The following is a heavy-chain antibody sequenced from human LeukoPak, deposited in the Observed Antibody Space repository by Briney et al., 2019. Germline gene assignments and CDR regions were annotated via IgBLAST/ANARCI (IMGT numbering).Heavy chain of an antibody. CDR1: GGSFSGYY. CDR3: ARVSGGTIFGVVIRGEVVRFDP. J-gene: IGHJ5*02. V-gene: IGHV4-34*01. D-gene: IGHD3-3*01. CDR2: INHSGST. Sequence: SETLSLTCVVYGGSFSGYYWSWIRQPPGKGLEWIGEINHSGSTNYNPSLKSRVTISVDTSKNQFSLKLSSVTAADTAVYYCARVSGGTIFGVVIRGEVVRFDPWGQGTLVTVSS.